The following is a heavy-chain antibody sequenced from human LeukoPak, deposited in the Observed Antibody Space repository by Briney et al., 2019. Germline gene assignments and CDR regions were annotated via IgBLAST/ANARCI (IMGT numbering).Heavy chain of an antibody. J-gene: IGHJ4*02. V-gene: IGHV3-15*01. Sequence: GRSLRLSCAASGFTFSSYAMHWVRQAPGKGLEWVGRIKSKADGGTANYAAPVQGRFTISRDDSRDTVDLQMNSLRTEDTAVYYCTTSKKEYSYGHSWGQGTLVTVSS. CDR1: GFTFSSYA. CDR2: IKSKADGGTA. CDR3: TTSKKEYSYGHS. D-gene: IGHD5-18*01.